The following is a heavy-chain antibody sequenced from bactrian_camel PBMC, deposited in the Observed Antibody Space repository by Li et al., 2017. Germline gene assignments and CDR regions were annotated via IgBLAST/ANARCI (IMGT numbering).Heavy chain of an antibody. CDR2: IRSSGDRT. D-gene: IGHD7*01. V-gene: IGHV3S40*01. CDR1: GFAFSSYA. Sequence: VQLVESGGGLVQPGVSLRLSCAASGFAFSSYAMNWVRQAPGKGLEWVSAIRSSGDRTHYADSVKGRFTISRDNAKNTVYLQMNSLKSEDTALYYCATGGPYSSRTALSYWGQGTQVTVS. J-gene: IGHJ4*01. CDR3: ATGGPYSSRTALSY.